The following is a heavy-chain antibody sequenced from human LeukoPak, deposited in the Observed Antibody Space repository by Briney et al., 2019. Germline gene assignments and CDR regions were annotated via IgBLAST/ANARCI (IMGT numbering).Heavy chain of an antibody. J-gene: IGHJ3*02. CDR1: GGSISGDY. CDR3: ARGGIKGPHDAYDI. V-gene: IGHV4-4*07. D-gene: IGHD3-10*01. CDR2: IYTSGRT. Sequence: SETLSLTCTVSGGSISGDYWSWIRQPAGTGLEWIGRIYTSGRTIYNPSLKSRVTMSVDTSKNQFSLRLNSVTAADTAVYYCARGGIKGPHDAYDIWGQGTVVTLSS.